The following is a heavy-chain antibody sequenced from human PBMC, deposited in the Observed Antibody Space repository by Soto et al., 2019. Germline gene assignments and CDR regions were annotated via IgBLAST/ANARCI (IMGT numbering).Heavy chain of an antibody. CDR2: IYYSGST. Sequence: SETLSLTCTVSGASVSSGAYYWSWIRQPPGKGLEWIGYIYYSGSTNYNPSLKSRVTISVDTSKNQFSLKLSSVTAADTAVYYCARQLTYDFWSGYLDYWGQGTLVTVS. CDR1: GASVSSGAYY. D-gene: IGHD3-3*01. J-gene: IGHJ4*02. V-gene: IGHV4-61*08. CDR3: ARQLTYDFWSGYLDY.